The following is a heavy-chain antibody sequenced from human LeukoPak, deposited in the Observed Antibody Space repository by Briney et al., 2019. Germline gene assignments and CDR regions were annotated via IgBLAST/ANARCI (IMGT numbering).Heavy chain of an antibody. CDR3: ARTPYYDFYYYYGMDV. V-gene: IGHV4-4*02. Sequence: SETLSLTCAVSGGSISSSNWWSWVRQPPGKGLEWIGETYHSGSTNYNPSLKSRVTISVDKSKNQFSLKLSSVTAADTAVYYCARTPYYDFYYYYGMDVWGQGTTVTVSS. CDR2: TYHSGST. CDR1: GGSISSSNW. J-gene: IGHJ6*02. D-gene: IGHD3-3*01.